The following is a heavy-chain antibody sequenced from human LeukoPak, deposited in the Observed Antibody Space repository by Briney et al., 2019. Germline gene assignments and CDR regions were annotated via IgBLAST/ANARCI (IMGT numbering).Heavy chain of an antibody. J-gene: IGHJ4*02. Sequence: TGVSLRLSCAASGLTFSSYAMTWVRQAPGKGLEWVSGISSGGGSTYYADSMKGRFTISRDNSENTLYLQMNSLRAEDTAVYYCAKVLSSGGHWFDYWGQGSLVTVSS. CDR3: AKVLSSGGHWFDY. CDR2: ISSGGGST. CDR1: GLTFSSYA. D-gene: IGHD6-19*01. V-gene: IGHV3-23*01.